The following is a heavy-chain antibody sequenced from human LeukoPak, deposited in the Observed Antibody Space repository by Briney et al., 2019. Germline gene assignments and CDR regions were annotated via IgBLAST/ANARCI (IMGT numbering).Heavy chain of an antibody. J-gene: IGHJ4*02. CDR2: INTNTGNP. D-gene: IGHD3-22*01. Sequence: ASVKVPCKASGYTFTSYAMNWVRQAPGQGLEWMGWINTNTGNPTYAQGFTGRFVFSLDTSVSTAYLQISSLKAEDTAVYYCARADDSSGYYYEFIDYWGQGTLVTVSS. CDR1: GYTFTSYA. V-gene: IGHV7-4-1*02. CDR3: ARADDSSGYYYEFIDY.